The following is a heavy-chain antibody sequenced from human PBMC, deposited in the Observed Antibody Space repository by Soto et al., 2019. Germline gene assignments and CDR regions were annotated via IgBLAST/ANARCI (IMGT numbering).Heavy chain of an antibody. CDR1: GDSVSSNSSA. J-gene: IGHJ4*02. D-gene: IGHD3-22*01. Sequence: PSQTLSLTCAISGDSVSSNSSAWNWIRQSPSRGLEWLGRTYYRSKWYNDYAVSVKSRITINPDTSKNQFSLQLNSVTPEDTAVYYCARVSLSSVYSPPLNYWGQETLVTVS. CDR2: TYYRSKWYN. CDR3: ARVSLSSVYSPPLNY. V-gene: IGHV6-1*01.